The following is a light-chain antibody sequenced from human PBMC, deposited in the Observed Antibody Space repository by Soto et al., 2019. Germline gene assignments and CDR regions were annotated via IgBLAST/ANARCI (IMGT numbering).Light chain of an antibody. CDR1: QSISTY. Sequence: EIGLTQSPATLSLSPGEGATLSCRASQSISTYLAWYQQKPGQAPRLLIYDASNRATGIPARFSGSGSGTDFTLTISRLEPEDFAVYYCQQGGSFGGGTKVEIK. J-gene: IGKJ4*01. CDR2: DAS. CDR3: QQGGS. V-gene: IGKV3-11*01.